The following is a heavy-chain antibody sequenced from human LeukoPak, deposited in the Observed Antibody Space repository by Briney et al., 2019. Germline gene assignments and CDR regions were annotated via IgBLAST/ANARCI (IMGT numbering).Heavy chain of an antibody. CDR1: GFTFSSYA. Sequence: PGGSLRLSCAASGFTFSSYAMSWVRQAPGKGLEWVSAISGSGGSTYYADSVKGRFTISRDNSKNTLYLQMDSLRAEDTAVYYCAKFSGSSWVAYFDYWGPGTLVTVSS. CDR2: ISGSGGST. D-gene: IGHD6-6*01. V-gene: IGHV3-23*01. J-gene: IGHJ4*02. CDR3: AKFSGSSWVAYFDY.